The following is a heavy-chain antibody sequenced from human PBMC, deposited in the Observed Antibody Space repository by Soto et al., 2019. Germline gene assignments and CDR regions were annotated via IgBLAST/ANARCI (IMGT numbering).Heavy chain of an antibody. CDR3: AKTVEYTNSPVSN. CDR2: ISGGGYTT. CDR1: GFTFSTYA. D-gene: IGHD2-2*02. J-gene: IGHJ4*02. Sequence: EVQLLESGGGLVQPGGSQRLSCAASGFTFSTYALTWVRQAPGKGLEWVSTISGGGYTTFYADSVKGRFTISRDNSKNTLYLQMSSLRADDTAVYYCAKTVEYTNSPVSNWGQGTLVSVSS. V-gene: IGHV3-23*01.